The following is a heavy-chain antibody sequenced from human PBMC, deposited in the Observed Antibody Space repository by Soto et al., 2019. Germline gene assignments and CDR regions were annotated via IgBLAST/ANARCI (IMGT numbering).Heavy chain of an antibody. CDR3: ANDAPSGSYGY. D-gene: IGHD1-26*01. V-gene: IGHV3-30*18. CDR1: GFTFSNYG. Sequence: QVQLVESGGGVVQPGRSLRLSCAASGFTFSNYGMHWVRQAPGKGLEWVAVISCDGDNKYYADSVKGRFTISRDNSKNTLYLQMNSLRAADTAVYYCANDAPSGSYGYWGQGTLVTVSS. J-gene: IGHJ4*02. CDR2: ISCDGDNK.